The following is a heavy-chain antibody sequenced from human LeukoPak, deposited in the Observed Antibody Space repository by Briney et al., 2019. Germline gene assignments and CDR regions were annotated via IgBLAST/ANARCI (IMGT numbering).Heavy chain of an antibody. D-gene: IGHD3-10*01. CDR2: IESDGST. CDR1: GFTFSSYW. J-gene: IGHJ5*02. CDR3: ARAVTYFYGSVTYDWFDP. V-gene: IGHV3-74*01. Sequence: GGSLRLPCAASGFTFSSYWMHWVRQTPGKGLMWVSRIESDGSTIYADSVKDRFTISRDNGKNTVYLQMNSLRVDDTAMYYCARAVTYFYGSVTYDWFDPWGQGTLVTVSS.